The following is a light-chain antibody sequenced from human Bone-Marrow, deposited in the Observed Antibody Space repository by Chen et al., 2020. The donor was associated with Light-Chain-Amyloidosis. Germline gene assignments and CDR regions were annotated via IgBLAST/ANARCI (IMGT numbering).Light chain of an antibody. CDR2: DAS. CDR3: QQRSYWPPS. V-gene: IGKV3-11*01. Sequence: EIVLTQSPATLSLSPGERATLSCRASQTVDSVLAWYQQKPGQAPRLLIYDASNRATGIPARISGSWSGTDFTLTISSLEPEDFSVYYCQQRSYWPPSFGQGTKVEIK. J-gene: IGKJ1*01. CDR1: QTVDSV.